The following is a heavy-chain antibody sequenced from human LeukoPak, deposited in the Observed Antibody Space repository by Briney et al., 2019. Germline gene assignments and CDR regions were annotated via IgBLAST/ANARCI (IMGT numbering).Heavy chain of an antibody. CDR1: GDSVSSNSAA. D-gene: IGHD4-11*01. J-gene: IGHJ4*02. CDR3: ARGVSNSFDL. CDR2: TYYRSMWYH. V-gene: IGHV6-1*01. Sequence: SQTLSLTCAISGDSVSSNSAAWNWFRQSPSRGLEWLGRTYYRSMWYHDYAASVISRITITPDTSKNQFSLHLNSVTPEDTAVYYCARGVSNSFDLWGQGTLVTVSS.